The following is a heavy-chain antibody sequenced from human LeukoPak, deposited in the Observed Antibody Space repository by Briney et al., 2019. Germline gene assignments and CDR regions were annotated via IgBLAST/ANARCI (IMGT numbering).Heavy chain of an antibody. V-gene: IGHV3-21*01. CDR2: ISSSSSYI. J-gene: IGHJ6*03. D-gene: IGHD4-17*01. CDR1: GFTFSSYS. Sequence: GGSLRLSCAASGFTFSSYSMNWVRQTPGRGLEWVSSISSSSSYIFYADSVKGRFTMSRDNDKKSLFLQMNSLRAEDTAVYYCARDYGDYEPGRHHYYYYYMDVWGKGTTVTVSS. CDR3: ARDYGDYEPGRHHYYYYYMDV.